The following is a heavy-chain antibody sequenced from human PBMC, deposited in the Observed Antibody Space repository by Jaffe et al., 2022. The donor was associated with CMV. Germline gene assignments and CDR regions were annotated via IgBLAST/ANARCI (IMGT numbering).Heavy chain of an antibody. CDR3: ARVPWSGSYYGALGY. D-gene: IGHD1-26*01. CDR1: GYTFTSYY. Sequence: QVQLVQSGAEVKKPGASVKVSCKASGYTFTSYYMHWVRQAPGQGLEWMGIINPSGGSTSYAQKFQGRVTMTRDTSTSTVYMELSSLRSEDTAVYYCARVPWSGSYYGALGYWGQGTLVTVSS. CDR2: INPSGGST. V-gene: IGHV1-46*01. J-gene: IGHJ4*02.